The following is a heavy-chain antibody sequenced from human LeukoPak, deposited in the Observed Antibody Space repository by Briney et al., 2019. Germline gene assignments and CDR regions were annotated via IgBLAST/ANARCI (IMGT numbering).Heavy chain of an antibody. CDR1: GYTFTSYY. CDR3: ARQQGLQDLNFDY. V-gene: IGHV1-8*03. Sequence: GASVKVSCKASGYTFTSYYMHWVRQAPGQGLEWMGWMNPNSGNTGYAQKFQGRVTITRNTSISTAYMELSSLRSEDTAVYYCARQQGLQDLNFDYWGQGTLVTVSS. J-gene: IGHJ4*02. CDR2: MNPNSGNT. D-gene: IGHD4-11*01.